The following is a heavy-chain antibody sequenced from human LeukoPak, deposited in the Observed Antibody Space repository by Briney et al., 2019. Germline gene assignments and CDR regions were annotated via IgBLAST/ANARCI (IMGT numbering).Heavy chain of an antibody. D-gene: IGHD6-6*01. CDR1: GYTFNGYY. Sequence: GASVKVSCKASGYTFNGYYIHWVRQAPGQGLEWMGWIHPNNGGTSYAQKFQGRVTLTRDTSISTAYMEVTRLRSDDTAVYYCARYIGSAVYGMDVWGQGTTVTVSS. J-gene: IGHJ6*02. CDR3: ARYIGSAVYGMDV. V-gene: IGHV1-2*02. CDR2: IHPNNGGT.